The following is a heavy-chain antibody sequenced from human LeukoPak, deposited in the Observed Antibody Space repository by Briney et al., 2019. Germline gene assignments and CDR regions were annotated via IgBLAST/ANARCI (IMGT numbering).Heavy chain of an antibody. CDR2: MKTNSGNT. D-gene: IGHD7-27*01. CDR3: ARVGPLGIIPLDY. Sequence: ASVKVSCKASGYSFTSYDINWVREATGQGLEWMGWMKTNSGNTGYAQKFQGRVTMTRNTSISTAYMELSSLRSEDTAVYYCARVGPLGIIPLDYCGQGTLVTVSS. J-gene: IGHJ4*02. CDR1: GYSFTSYD. V-gene: IGHV1-8*01.